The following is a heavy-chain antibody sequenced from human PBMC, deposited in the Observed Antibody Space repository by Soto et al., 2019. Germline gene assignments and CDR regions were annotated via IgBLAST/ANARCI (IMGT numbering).Heavy chain of an antibody. V-gene: IGHV3-74*01. D-gene: IGHD6-25*01. J-gene: IGHJ4*02. CDR3: ARRLPNYSSFDS. Sequence: EVQLVESGGGLVQPGESLRLSCAASGFTFSSYWMHWIRQAPGKGLVWVSRVSSDGSSTVYANSVKGRLTISRDNAKNTLYLQMNSLCDYDTAVYYCARRLPNYSSFDSWGQGTLVTGSS. CDR1: GFTFSSYW. CDR2: VSSDGSST.